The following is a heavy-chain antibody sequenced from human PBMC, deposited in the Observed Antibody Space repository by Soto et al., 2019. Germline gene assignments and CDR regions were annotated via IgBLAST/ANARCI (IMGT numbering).Heavy chain of an antibody. CDR3: ATSSSLFYSYLIY. D-gene: IGHD6-13*01. V-gene: IGHV4-34*01. Sequence: SETLSLTCALYNGSLSGYYWSWIRQAPWKGLEWIGEINHSGSTHYNPSLKSRVSISADTSKMQFSLTLTSVTAADAAVYYCATSSSLFYSYLIYWCQGTLVTVSS. CDR1: NGSLSGYY. CDR2: INHSGST. J-gene: IGHJ4*02.